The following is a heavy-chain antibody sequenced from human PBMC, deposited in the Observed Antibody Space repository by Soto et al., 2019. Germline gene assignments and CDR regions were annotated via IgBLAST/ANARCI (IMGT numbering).Heavy chain of an antibody. D-gene: IGHD3-22*01. J-gene: IGHJ4*02. Sequence: SETLSLTCTVSGGSISSGGYYWSWIRQHPGKGLEWIGYIYYSGSTYYNPSLKSRVTISVDTSKNQFSLKLSSVTAADTAVYYCARGDDSSGYYVDYWGQGTLVTVSS. V-gene: IGHV4-31*03. CDR2: IYYSGST. CDR1: GGSISSGGYY. CDR3: ARGDDSSGYYVDY.